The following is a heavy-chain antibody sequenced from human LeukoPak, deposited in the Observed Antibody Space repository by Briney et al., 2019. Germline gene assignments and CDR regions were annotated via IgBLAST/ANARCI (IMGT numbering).Heavy chain of an antibody. D-gene: IGHD5-24*01. Sequence: GGSLRLSCAASGFTFSSYWMHWGRQAPGKGLVWVSRINSDGSSTSYADSVKGRFTISRDNAKNTLYLQMNSLRAEDMAVYYCARDRWLQEFDYWGQGTLVTVSS. CDR3: ARDRWLQEFDY. V-gene: IGHV3-74*01. CDR1: GFTFSSYW. CDR2: INSDGSST. J-gene: IGHJ4*02.